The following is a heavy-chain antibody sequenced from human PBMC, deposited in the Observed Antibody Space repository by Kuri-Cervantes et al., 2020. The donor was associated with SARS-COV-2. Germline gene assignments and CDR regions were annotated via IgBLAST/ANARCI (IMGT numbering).Heavy chain of an antibody. CDR1: GGSLSSSSYY. Sequence: SETLSLTCTVSGGSLSSSSYYWGWIRQPPGKGLEWIGSIYYSGSTYYNPSLKSRVTISVDTSKNQFSLKLSSVTAADTAVYYCASRGRGYSYGYVHWGQGTLVTVSS. V-gene: IGHV4-39*01. CDR2: IYYSGST. D-gene: IGHD5-18*01. J-gene: IGHJ4*02. CDR3: ASRGRGYSYGYVH.